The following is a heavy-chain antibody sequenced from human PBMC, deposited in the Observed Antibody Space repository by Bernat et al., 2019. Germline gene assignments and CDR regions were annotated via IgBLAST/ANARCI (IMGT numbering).Heavy chain of an antibody. CDR1: GFTFSDYS. V-gene: IGHV3-30*04. D-gene: IGHD6-25*01. Sequence: VQLVESGGGVVQPGRSLRLSSVASGFTFSDYSLHWVRQAPGKGLEWVAVVSYDGRNKYYADSVQARFIISRDDSENTLYLQMDSLKSEDTAVYYCVRDGAALYYYHGMDVWGRGTTVTVSS. J-gene: IGHJ6*02. CDR3: VRDGAALYYYHGMDV. CDR2: VSYDGRNK.